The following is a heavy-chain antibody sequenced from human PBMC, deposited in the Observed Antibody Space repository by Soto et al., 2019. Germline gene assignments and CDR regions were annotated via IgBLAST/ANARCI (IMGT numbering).Heavy chain of an antibody. CDR3: ARSSDPHCGGDCYFGEYFQH. J-gene: IGHJ1*01. V-gene: IGHV3-33*01. CDR1: GFTFSSYG. CDR2: IWYDGNNK. D-gene: IGHD2-21*02. Sequence: PGGSLRLSCAASGFTFSSYGMHWVRQAPGKGLEWVAVIWYDGNNKYYAASVQGRFTISRDNSKNTLYLQMNSLRAEDTAVYYCARSSDPHCGGDCYFGEYFQHWGQGTQVTVSS.